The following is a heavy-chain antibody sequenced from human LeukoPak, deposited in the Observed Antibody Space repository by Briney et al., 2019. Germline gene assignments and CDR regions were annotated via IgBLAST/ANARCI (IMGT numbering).Heavy chain of an antibody. J-gene: IGHJ5*02. V-gene: IGHV1-3*01. CDR2: INAGNGNT. D-gene: IGHD3-9*01. CDR3: ARDRHDILTGDNWFDP. Sequence: ASVKVSCKASGYTFTSYARHWVRQAPGQRLEWMGWINAGNGNTKYSQKFQGRVTITRDTSASTAYMELSSLRSEDTAVYYCARDRHDILTGDNWFDPWGQGTLVTVSS. CDR1: GYTFTSYA.